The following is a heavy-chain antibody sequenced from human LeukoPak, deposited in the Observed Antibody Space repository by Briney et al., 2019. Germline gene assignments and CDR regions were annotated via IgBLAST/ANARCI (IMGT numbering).Heavy chain of an antibody. CDR1: GFTVSSNY. D-gene: IGHD5-12*01. CDR2: IYSGGST. Sequence: GGSLRLSCAASGFTVSSNYMSWVRQAPGKGLEWVSVIYSGGSTYYADSVKGRFTISRDNSKNTLYLQMNSLRAEDTAVYYCARASEWLRGDNAFDIWGQGTMVTVSS. CDR3: ARASEWLRGDNAFDI. V-gene: IGHV3-66*01. J-gene: IGHJ3*02.